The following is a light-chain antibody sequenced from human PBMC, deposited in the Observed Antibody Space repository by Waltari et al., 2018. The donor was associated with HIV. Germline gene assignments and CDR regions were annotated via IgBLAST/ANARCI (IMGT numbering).Light chain of an antibody. CDR1: SSDFPTYKY. Sequence: QSALTQPASVSGSPGQSIAISCTGTSSDFPTYKYVSWYQQPPGKAPKLLIYEVSKRPSWVSDRFSGSKSGYTASLTISGLQAEDEADYYCSSYTGSSTVFGGGTKLTVL. CDR2: EVS. J-gene: IGLJ2*01. CDR3: SSYTGSSTV. V-gene: IGLV2-14*03.